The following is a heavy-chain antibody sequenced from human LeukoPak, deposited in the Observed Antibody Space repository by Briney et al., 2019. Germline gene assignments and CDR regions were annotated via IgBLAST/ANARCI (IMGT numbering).Heavy chain of an antibody. CDR2: IIPFFGSA. CDR1: GGTFNTFA. D-gene: IGHD5/OR15-5a*01. V-gene: IGHV1-69*05. Sequence: ASVKVSCKASGGTFNTFAISWARHAPGQGLEWMGGIIPFFGSANYAQRFQDRFTITTDESTTTAYMELNSLTSDDTAVYCCARPDFSVFDWGFYFWGQGTLITVSS. J-gene: IGHJ4*02. CDR3: ARPDFSVFDWGFYF.